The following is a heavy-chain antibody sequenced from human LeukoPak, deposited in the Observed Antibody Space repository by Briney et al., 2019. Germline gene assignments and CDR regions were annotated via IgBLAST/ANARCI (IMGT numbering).Heavy chain of an antibody. CDR2: ISGGGGST. CDR3: VPEGFDI. CDR1: GFTFSSYA. Sequence: PGGSLRLSCAASGFTFSSYAMSWVRQAPGKGLEWVSAISGGGGSTYYADSVKGRFIISRDNFKNTVNLEMSSLRAEDTAVYYCVPEGFDIWGQETMVTASS. V-gene: IGHV3-23*01. J-gene: IGHJ3*02.